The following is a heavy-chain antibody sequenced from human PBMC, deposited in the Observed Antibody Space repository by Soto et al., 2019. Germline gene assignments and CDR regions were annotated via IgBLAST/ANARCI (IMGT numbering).Heavy chain of an antibody. CDR2: ISAYNGNT. J-gene: IGHJ4*02. CDR3: ARDRGSDARVH. CDR1: GYTFTSYG. V-gene: IGHV1-18*01. D-gene: IGHD3-16*01. Sequence: QVQLVQSGAEVKKPGASVKVSCKASGYTFTSYGISWVRQAPGQGLEWMGRISAYNGNTNDAQKLQGRVTITTDTSTSTAHTERRSLRSGDTVVYYCARDRGSDARVHWGQGALVSVSS.